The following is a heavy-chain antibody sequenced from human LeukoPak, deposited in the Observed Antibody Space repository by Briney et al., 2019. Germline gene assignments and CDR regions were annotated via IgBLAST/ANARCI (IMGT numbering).Heavy chain of an antibody. D-gene: IGHD6-19*01. Sequence: GASVKVSCKASGYTFTSYGISWVRQAPGQGLEWMGIINPSGGSTSYAQKFRGRVTMTRDTSTSTVYMELSSLRSEDTAVYYCARDQAVPGTDYSYYYMDVWGKGTTVTVSS. V-gene: IGHV1-46*01. CDR1: GYTFTSYG. J-gene: IGHJ6*03. CDR2: INPSGGST. CDR3: ARDQAVPGTDYSYYYMDV.